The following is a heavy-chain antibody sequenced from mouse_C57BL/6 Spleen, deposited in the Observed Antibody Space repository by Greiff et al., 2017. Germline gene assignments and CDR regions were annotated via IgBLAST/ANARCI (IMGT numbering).Heavy chain of an antibody. Sequence: EVKLMESGGGLVKPGGSLKLSCAASGFTFSDYGMHWVRQAPEKGLEWVAYISSGSSTIYYADTVKGRFTISRDNAKNTLFLQMTSLRSEDTAMDYCARRRDSNPYAMDYWGQGTSVTVSS. CDR3: ARRRDSNPYAMDY. J-gene: IGHJ4*01. CDR1: GFTFSDYG. V-gene: IGHV5-17*01. CDR2: ISSGSSTI. D-gene: IGHD2-5*01.